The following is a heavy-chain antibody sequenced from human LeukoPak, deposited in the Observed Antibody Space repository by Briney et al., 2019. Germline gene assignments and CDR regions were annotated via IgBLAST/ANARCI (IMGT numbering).Heavy chain of an antibody. Sequence: SETLSLTCAVYGGSFSGYYWSWIRQPPGKGLEWIGEINHSGSTNYNPSLKSRVTISVDTSKNQFSLKLSSVTAADTAVYYCAREVDDSSGYYDYWGQGTLVTVSS. CDR2: INHSGST. J-gene: IGHJ4*02. CDR1: GGSFSGYY. CDR3: AREVDDSSGYYDY. D-gene: IGHD3-22*01. V-gene: IGHV4-34*01.